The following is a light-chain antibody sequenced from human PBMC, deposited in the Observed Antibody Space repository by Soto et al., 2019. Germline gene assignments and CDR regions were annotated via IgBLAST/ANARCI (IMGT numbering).Light chain of an antibody. CDR2: GAS. CDR3: QQRNVWPPIT. V-gene: IGKV3D-20*02. Sequence: EIVLTQSPCTLSLSPGERATLSCRASQSVSSSYLAWYQQKPGQAPRLLIYGASSRATGIPDRFGGSRSGTEFTLTINNLEPEDFAVYYCQQRNVWPPITFGQGTRLEIK. J-gene: IGKJ5*01. CDR1: QSVSSSY.